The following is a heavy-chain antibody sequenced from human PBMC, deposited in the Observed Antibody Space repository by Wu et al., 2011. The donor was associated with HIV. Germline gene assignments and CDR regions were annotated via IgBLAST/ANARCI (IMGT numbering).Heavy chain of an antibody. CDR2: INPNSGGT. D-gene: IGHD2-2*01. J-gene: IGHJ6*02. Sequence: QVQLVQSGAEVKKPGSSVKVSCKASGGTFSSYAISWVRQAPGQGLEWMGWINPNSGGTNYAQKFQGRVTMTRDTSISTAYMELSRLRSDDTAVYYCARGGSVEGYCSSTKCYYGMDVWGQGTTVTVSS. CDR3: ARGGSVEGYCSSTKCYYGMDV. V-gene: IGHV1-2*02. CDR1: GGTFSSYA.